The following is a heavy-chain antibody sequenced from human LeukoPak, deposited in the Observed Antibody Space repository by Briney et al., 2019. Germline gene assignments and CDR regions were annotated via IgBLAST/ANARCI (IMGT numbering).Heavy chain of an antibody. CDR1: GFTFNTYA. CDR3: ASSVPAARLGEGSWFDP. V-gene: IGHV3-7*01. Sequence: GGSLRLSCAASGFTFNTYAMSGVRQAPGKGLEGVANINQDGSEKYYVGSVKGRFTISRDNAKNSLYLQMNSLRAEDTAVYYCASSVPAARLGEGSWFDPWGQGTLVTVSS. D-gene: IGHD2-2*01. J-gene: IGHJ5*02. CDR2: INQDGSEK.